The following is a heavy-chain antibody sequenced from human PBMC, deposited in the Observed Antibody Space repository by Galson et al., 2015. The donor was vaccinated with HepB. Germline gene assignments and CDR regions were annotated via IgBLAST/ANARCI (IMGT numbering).Heavy chain of an antibody. CDR1: GFAFSDFG. CDR3: AREAHFSVAAFDS. CDR2: IWADGSTQ. D-gene: IGHD4-23*01. J-gene: IGHJ4*02. Sequence: SLRLSCAASGFAFSDFGIHWVRQAPGKGLEWVALIWADGSTQHYADSVRGRLRISRDNSKNTVYLQMNSLRADDTAVYYCAREAHFSVAAFDSWGQGTLVTVSS. V-gene: IGHV3-33*01.